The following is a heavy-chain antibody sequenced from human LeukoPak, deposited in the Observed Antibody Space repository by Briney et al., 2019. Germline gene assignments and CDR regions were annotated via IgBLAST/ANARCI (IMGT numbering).Heavy chain of an antibody. J-gene: IGHJ4*02. V-gene: IGHV4-61*05. CDR3: ARHTGLSSGYYYYFDY. CDR2: IYYSGST. Sequence: PSETLSLTCTVSGGSISSSSYYWGWIRQPPGKGLEWIGYIYYSGSTNYNPSLKSRVTISVDTSKNQFSLKLSSVTAADTAVYYCARHTGLSSGYYYYFDYWGQGTLVTVSS. CDR1: GGSISSSSYY. D-gene: IGHD3-22*01.